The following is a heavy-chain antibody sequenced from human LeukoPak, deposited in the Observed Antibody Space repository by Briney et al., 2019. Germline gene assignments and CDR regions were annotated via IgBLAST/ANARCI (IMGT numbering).Heavy chain of an antibody. D-gene: IGHD1-26*01. J-gene: IGHJ4*02. CDR1: GFSFSRNY. CDR2: IPTSGISV. V-gene: IGHV3-11*01. CDR3: TRAVGLGPGAHFDQ. Sequence: GGSLRLSCAASGFSFSRNYMSWVRQTPGKALEWISYIPTSGISVQYADSVRGRFTASRDDAKNSLHLQMDSLRVEDTAVYYCTRAVGLGPGAHFDQWGQGALVTVSS.